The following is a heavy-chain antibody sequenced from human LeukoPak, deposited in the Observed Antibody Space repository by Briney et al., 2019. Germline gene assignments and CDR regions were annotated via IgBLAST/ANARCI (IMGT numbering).Heavy chain of an antibody. D-gene: IGHD1-26*01. CDR2: INTLGTSA. J-gene: IGHJ4*02. V-gene: IGHV3-11*04. CDR1: GFSFSDYY. CDR3: ARHKSVGGIDF. Sequence: GGSLRLSCAASGFSFSDYYMTWVRQSPGTGLEWLTYINTLGTSAYYRDSVKGRFTISRDNAKNSLYLQMTSLRVEDTAVYFCARHKSVGGIDFWGQGTLVSVSS.